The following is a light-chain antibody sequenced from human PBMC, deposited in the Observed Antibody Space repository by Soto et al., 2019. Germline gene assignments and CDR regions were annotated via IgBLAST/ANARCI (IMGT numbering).Light chain of an antibody. V-gene: IGKV1-13*02. CDR2: DAS. Sequence: ALHLTHSPSSLSASVGDRVTITCRASQGISSALAWYQQKPGKAPKLLIYDASSLESGVPSRFSGSGSGTDFTLTISSLQPEDFATYYCQQFNSYPQTFGQGTRLEIK. J-gene: IGKJ5*01. CDR3: QQFNSYPQT. CDR1: QGISSA.